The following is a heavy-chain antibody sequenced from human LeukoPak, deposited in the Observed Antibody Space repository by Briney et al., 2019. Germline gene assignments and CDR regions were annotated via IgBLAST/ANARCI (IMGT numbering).Heavy chain of an antibody. CDR2: ISYTGST. J-gene: IGHJ4*02. Sequence: SETLSLTCTVSGGSVSNYYWSWIRQSPGKGLEWIGYISYTGSTTYNSSLKSRVTISLDTSQNQFSLKLTSVTPADTAVYYCARTAKYYYGSETYYFFDYWGQGTLVTVSS. CDR1: GGSVSNYY. V-gene: IGHV4-59*02. D-gene: IGHD3-10*01. CDR3: ARTAKYYYGSETYYFFDY.